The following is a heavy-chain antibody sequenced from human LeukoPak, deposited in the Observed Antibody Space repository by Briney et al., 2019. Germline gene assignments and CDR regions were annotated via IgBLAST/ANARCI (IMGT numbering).Heavy chain of an antibody. J-gene: IGHJ4*02. D-gene: IGHD3-22*01. CDR1: GYTFSDFS. V-gene: IGHV3-21*01. CDR2: ISVRCNYR. Sequence: GGSLRLSCAASGYTFSDFSVNWVRQAPAPGLEWVSSISVRCNYRYYADSVRGRFTISRDDARDSLFLQMNSLRAEDTAVYFCVRLRRNSDRSGYYYYYDYWGQGTLVTVSS. CDR3: VRLRRNSDRSGYYYYYDY.